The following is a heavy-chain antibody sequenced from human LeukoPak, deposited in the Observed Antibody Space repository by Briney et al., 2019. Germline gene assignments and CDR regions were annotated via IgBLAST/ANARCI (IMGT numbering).Heavy chain of an antibody. D-gene: IGHD3-10*01. CDR2: ISGSGAST. Sequence: QTGGSLRLSCAASGFTFSSYALSWVRRAPGKGLEWVSAISGSGASTYYADSVKGRFTISRDNSKNTLYLQMNSLRAEDTAVYYCAKTDNGGNIRGVIFFGQYNGMDVWGQGTTVTVPS. CDR3: AKTDNGGNIRGVIFFGQYNGMDV. J-gene: IGHJ6*02. V-gene: IGHV3-23*01. CDR1: GFTFSSYA.